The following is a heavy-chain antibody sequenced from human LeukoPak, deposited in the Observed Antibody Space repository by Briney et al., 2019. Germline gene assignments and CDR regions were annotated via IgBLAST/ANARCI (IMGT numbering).Heavy chain of an antibody. J-gene: IGHJ4*02. CDR3: ARGGCSDGNCYSGGY. V-gene: IGHV3-74*01. Sequence: GGSLRLSCAASGFTFSIYWMHWVRQAPGKGLVRVSRINTDGGSTRYADSVKGRFTISRDNAKNTVYLQMNSLRAEDTAVYYCARGGCSDGNCYSGGYWGQGTLVTVSS. D-gene: IGHD2-15*01. CDR1: GFTFSIYW. CDR2: INTDGGST.